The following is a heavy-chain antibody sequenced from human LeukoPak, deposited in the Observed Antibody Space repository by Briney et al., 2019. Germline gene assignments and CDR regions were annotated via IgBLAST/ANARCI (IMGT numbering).Heavy chain of an antibody. V-gene: IGHV1-18*04. J-gene: IGHJ4*02. CDR3: ARAGGSYSPSDY. CDR2: INAYNDNT. Sequence: GASVKVSCKASGYTFTSYYIHWVRQAPGQGLEWMGWINAYNDNTNYAQKFQGRVTMTTDTSTSTAYMELRSLRSDDTAVFYCARAGGSYSPSDYWGQGTLVTVSS. CDR1: GYTFTSYY. D-gene: IGHD2-21*01.